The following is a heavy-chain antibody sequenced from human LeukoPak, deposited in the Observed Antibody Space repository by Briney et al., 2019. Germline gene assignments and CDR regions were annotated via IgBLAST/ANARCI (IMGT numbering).Heavy chain of an antibody. CDR1: GFTFSSYS. D-gene: IGHD3-9*01. Sequence: GGSLRLSCAASGFTFSSYSMNWVRQAPGKGLEWVSSISSSSSYIYYADSVKGRFTISRDNAKNSLYLQMNSLRAEDTAVYYCARDTYYDILTGYYSDAFEIWGQGTMVTVSS. J-gene: IGHJ3*02. CDR2: ISSSSSYI. CDR3: ARDTYYDILTGYYSDAFEI. V-gene: IGHV3-21*01.